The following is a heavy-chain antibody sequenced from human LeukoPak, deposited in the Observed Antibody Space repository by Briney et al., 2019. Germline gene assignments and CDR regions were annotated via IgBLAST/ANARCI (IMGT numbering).Heavy chain of an antibody. J-gene: IGHJ5*02. Sequence: GGSLRLSCEASGFTFSNYWMSWVRKAPGKGLEWLANIKEDGSEISHVDSVKGRFTTSRDNAKNSLYLQMSSLRVEDTAVYYCTTDGHHWGQGALVSVS. CDR2: IKEDGSEI. V-gene: IGHV3-7*01. CDR3: TTDGHH. CDR1: GFTFSNYW.